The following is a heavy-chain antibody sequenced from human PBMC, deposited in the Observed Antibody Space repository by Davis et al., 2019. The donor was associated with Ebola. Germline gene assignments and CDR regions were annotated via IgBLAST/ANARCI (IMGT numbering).Heavy chain of an antibody. CDR2: IYTGDSDT. V-gene: IGHV5-51*01. D-gene: IGHD2-8*02. CDR1: GYSFTSYW. J-gene: IGHJ3*02. CDR3: ASLRRTITGMDDAFDI. Sequence: GESLKISCKGSGYSFTSYWIGWVRQMPGKGLEWMGIIYTGDSDTRYSPSFRGQVTISADKSMKTAFLQWSSLKASDTAMYYCASLRRTITGMDDAFDIWGQGTMVTVSS.